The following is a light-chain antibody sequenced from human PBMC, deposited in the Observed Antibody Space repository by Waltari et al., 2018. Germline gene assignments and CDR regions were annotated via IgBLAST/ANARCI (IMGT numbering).Light chain of an antibody. Sequence: QLVLTQSPSASASLGASVKLTCTLSSGYSGFAITWHQQQTEKGPRYLMKVNSDGSHTRGDGIPDRFSASTSGAERHLTISSLQSEDEADYYCQTWGNGFRIFGGGTKLTV. CDR1: SGYSGFA. V-gene: IGLV4-69*01. J-gene: IGLJ2*01. CDR2: VNSDGSH. CDR3: QTWGNGFRI.